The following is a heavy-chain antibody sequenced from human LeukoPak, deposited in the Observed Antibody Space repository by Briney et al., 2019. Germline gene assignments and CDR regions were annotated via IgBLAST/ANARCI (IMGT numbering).Heavy chain of an antibody. CDR3: ARVGLNDYGSGTYADY. J-gene: IGHJ4*02. Sequence: GGSLRLSCAASGFTFSSYAMHWVRQAPGKGLEWVSYISTHGSIIYYADSVKGRFTISRDNAKNSLYLQMNTLRAEGTAVYYCARVGLNDYGSGTYADYWGQGTLVTVSS. CDR1: GFTFSSYA. CDR2: ISTHGSII. V-gene: IGHV3-48*04. D-gene: IGHD3-10*01.